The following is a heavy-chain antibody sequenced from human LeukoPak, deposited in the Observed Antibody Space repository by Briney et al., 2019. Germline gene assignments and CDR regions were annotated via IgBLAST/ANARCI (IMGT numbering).Heavy chain of an antibody. CDR3: AREKTIFGVVIFLGAFDI. CDR2: IYYSGST. Sequence: SETLSLTCTVSGGSISSSSYYWGWIRQPPGKGLEWVGSIYYSGSTYYNPSLKSRVTISVDTSKNQFSLKLSSVTAADTAVYYCAREKTIFGVVIFLGAFDIWGQGTMVTVSS. CDR1: GGSISSSSYY. V-gene: IGHV4-39*01. D-gene: IGHD3-3*01. J-gene: IGHJ3*02.